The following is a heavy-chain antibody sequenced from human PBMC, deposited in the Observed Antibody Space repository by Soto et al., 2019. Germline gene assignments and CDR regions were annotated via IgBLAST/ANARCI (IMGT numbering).Heavy chain of an antibody. Sequence: EVQLLESGGGLVQPGGSLRLSCAASGFTFSSYAMTWVRRAPGKGLEWVSAITGSGGNTYYADSVKGRFTISRDNSKNTLYLQMNSLRAEDTAVYYCAKRDPGWFYVDYWGQGTLVTVSS. CDR2: ITGSGGNT. CDR1: GFTFSSYA. CDR3: AKRDPGWFYVDY. D-gene: IGHD2-15*01. J-gene: IGHJ4*02. V-gene: IGHV3-23*01.